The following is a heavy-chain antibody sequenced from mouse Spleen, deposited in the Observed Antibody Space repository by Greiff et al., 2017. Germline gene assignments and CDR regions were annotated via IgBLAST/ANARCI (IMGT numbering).Heavy chain of an antibody. J-gene: IGHJ3*01. Sequence: QVTLKVSGPGILQPSQTLSLTCSFSGFSLSTSGMSVGWIRQPSGKGLEWLAHIWWNDDKYYNPALKSRLTISKDTSNNQVFLKIASVVTADTATYYCARIKNDWFAYWGQGTLVTVSA. CDR2: IWWNDDK. CDR3: ARIKNDWFAY. V-gene: IGHV8-8*01. CDR1: GFSLSTSGMS.